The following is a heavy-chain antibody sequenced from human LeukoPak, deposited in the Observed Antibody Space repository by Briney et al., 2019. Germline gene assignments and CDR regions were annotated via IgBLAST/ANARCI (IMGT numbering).Heavy chain of an antibody. CDR1: GFTFEDYS. Sequence: TGGSLRLSCAASGFTFEDYSIHWVRRAPGKGLEWVSGISWNSANIAYMDSVKGRFTISRDNSKNTLYLQMNSLRAEDTAVYYCAKSPPVMITFGGVIDPYYVDYWGQGTLVTVSS. J-gene: IGHJ4*02. D-gene: IGHD3-16*01. CDR3: AKSPPVMITFGGVIDPYYVDY. CDR2: ISWNSANI. V-gene: IGHV3-9*01.